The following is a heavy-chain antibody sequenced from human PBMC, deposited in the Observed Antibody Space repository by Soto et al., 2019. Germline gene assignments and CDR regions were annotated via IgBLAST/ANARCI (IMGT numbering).Heavy chain of an antibody. CDR3: ARGLLGYCSGGSCPFDP. J-gene: IGHJ5*02. CDR1: GYTFTSYG. Sequence: GASVKVSCKASGYTFTSYGVSWVRQAPGQGLEWMGWISAYNGYTNYAQKLQGRVTMTTDTSTSTAYMELRSLRSDDTAVYYCARGLLGYCSGGSCPFDPWGQGTLVTVSS. V-gene: IGHV1-18*01. D-gene: IGHD2-15*01. CDR2: ISAYNGYT.